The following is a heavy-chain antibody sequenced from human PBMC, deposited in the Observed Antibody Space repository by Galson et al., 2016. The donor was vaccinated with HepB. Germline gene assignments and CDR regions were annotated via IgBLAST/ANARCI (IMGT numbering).Heavy chain of an antibody. CDR1: GFTFSTYA. Sequence: SLRLSCAASGFTFSTYAMDWVRQAPGKGPEWVSATNGNGGSTYYTDSVKGRFTISRDNSKNTLYLQMNSLRAEDTAVYSCARWAYQSGNYRALDYWGQGTLVTVSS. CDR3: ARWAYQSGNYRALDY. D-gene: IGHD3-16*02. J-gene: IGHJ4*02. V-gene: IGHV3-23*01. CDR2: TNGNGGST.